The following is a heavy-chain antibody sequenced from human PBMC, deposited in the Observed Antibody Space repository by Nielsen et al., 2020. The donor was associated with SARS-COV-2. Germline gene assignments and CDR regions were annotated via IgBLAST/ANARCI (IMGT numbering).Heavy chain of an antibody. CDR3: ARDGYSSSWQSYYMDV. Sequence: GESLKISCAASGFTFSSYGMHWVRQAPGKGLEWVAVISYDGSNKYYADSVKGRFTISRDNSKNTLYLQMNSLRAEDTAVYYCARDGYSSSWQSYYMDVWGKGTTVTVSS. D-gene: IGHD6-13*01. CDR1: GFTFSSYG. V-gene: IGHV3-30*03. J-gene: IGHJ6*03. CDR2: ISYDGSNK.